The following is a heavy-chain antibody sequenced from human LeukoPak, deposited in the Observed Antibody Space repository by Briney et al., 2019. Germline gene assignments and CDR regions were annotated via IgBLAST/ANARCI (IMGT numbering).Heavy chain of an antibody. CDR3: ARDPVHSSSWGLYYYYGMDV. D-gene: IGHD6-13*01. CDR2: INSDGSST. J-gene: IGHJ6*02. V-gene: IGHV3-74*01. Sequence: GGSLRLSCAASGFTFSSYWMHWVRQAPGKGLVWVSRINSDGSSTSYADSVKGRFTISRDNAKNTLYLQMNSLRAEDTAVYYCARDPVHSSSWGLYYYYGMDVWGQGTTVTVSS. CDR1: GFTFSSYW.